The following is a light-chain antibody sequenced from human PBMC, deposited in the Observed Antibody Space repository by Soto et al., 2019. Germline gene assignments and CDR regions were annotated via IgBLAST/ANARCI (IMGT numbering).Light chain of an antibody. J-gene: IGLJ3*02. Sequence: QSALTQPASVSGSPGQSITISCTGTSSDVGYANYVSWYQQHPGKAPKLIIYEVNNRPSGVSNRFSGSKSGNTASLTISGLQAEDEADYYCSSHTTKISWLFGGGTQLTVL. CDR1: SSDVGYANY. V-gene: IGLV2-14*01. CDR3: SSHTTKISWL. CDR2: EVN.